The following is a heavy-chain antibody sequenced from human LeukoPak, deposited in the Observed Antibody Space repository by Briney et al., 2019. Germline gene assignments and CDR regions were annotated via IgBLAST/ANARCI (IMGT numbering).Heavy chain of an antibody. CDR2: ISAYNGNT. J-gene: IGHJ4*02. V-gene: IGHV1-18*01. D-gene: IGHD3-9*01. CDR3: ARASRLLRYFDWLLPNDY. Sequence: GASVKVSCKASGYTFTSYGISWVRQAPGQGLEWMGWISAYNGNTNYAQKLQGRVTMTTDTSTSTAYMGLRSLRSDDTAVYYCARASRLLRYFDWLLPNDYWGQGTLVTVSS. CDR1: GYTFTSYG.